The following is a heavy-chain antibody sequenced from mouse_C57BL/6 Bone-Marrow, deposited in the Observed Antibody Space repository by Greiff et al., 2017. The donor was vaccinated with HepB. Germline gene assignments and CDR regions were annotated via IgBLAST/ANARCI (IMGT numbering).Heavy chain of an antibody. CDR3: ARSPGLYYFDY. J-gene: IGHJ2*01. CDR2: IHPNSGST. Sequence: VQLQQPGAELVKPGASVKLSCKASGYSFTSYWMHWVKQRPGQGLEWIGMIHPNSGSTNYNEKFKSKATLTVDKSSSTAYMQLSSLTSEYSAVYYCARSPGLYYFDYWGQGTTLTVSS. V-gene: IGHV1-64*01. CDR1: GYSFTSYW.